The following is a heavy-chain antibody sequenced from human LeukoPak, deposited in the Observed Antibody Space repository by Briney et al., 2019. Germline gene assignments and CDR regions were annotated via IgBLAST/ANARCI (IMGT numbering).Heavy chain of an antibody. CDR1: GGSISSYY. D-gene: IGHD3-22*01. J-gene: IGHJ4*02. V-gene: IGHV4-59*01. CDR2: IYYSGTT. CDR3: ARDTVRSGYDF. Sequence: SETLSLTCTVSGGSISSYYWSWIRQPPGKGLEWIGYIYYSGTTNYNPSLKSPVTISVDTSKIQFSLKLSSVTAADTAVYYCARDTVRSGYDFWGQGTLVTVSS.